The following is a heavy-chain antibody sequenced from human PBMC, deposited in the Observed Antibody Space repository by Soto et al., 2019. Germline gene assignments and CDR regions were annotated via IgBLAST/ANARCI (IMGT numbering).Heavy chain of an antibody. J-gene: IGHJ4*02. CDR2: ISGSGGST. CDR1: GFTFSSYA. D-gene: IGHD1-26*01. Sequence: EVQLLESGGGLVQPGGSLRLSCAASGFTFSSYAMSWVRQAPGKGLEWVSAISGSGGSTYYADSVKGRFTISRDNSKNTLYLQMNSLSAEDTAVYYCASNSGSYTDYFDYWGQGTLVTVSS. CDR3: ASNSGSYTDYFDY. V-gene: IGHV3-23*01.